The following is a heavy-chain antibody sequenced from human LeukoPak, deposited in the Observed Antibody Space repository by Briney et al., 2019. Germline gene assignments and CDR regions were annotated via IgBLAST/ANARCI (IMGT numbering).Heavy chain of an antibody. V-gene: IGHV1-69*05. CDR2: IIPIFGTA. D-gene: IGHD3-10*01. J-gene: IGHJ4*02. CDR1: GGTFSSYA. Sequence: GASVKVSCKASGGTFSSYAISWVRQAPGQGLEWMGGIIPIFGTANYAQKFRGRVTITTDESTSTAYMELSSLRSEDTAVYYCAGTYGSGSYSDLSFDYWGQGTLVTVSS. CDR3: AGTYGSGSYSDLSFDY.